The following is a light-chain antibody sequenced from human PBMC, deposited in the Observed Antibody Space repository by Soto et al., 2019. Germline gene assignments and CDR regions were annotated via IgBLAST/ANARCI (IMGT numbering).Light chain of an antibody. CDR2: GAS. Sequence: EIVMTQSPASLSVSPGDGVTLSCRASQSVASNVAWYQQKPGQGPRLLIHGASTRAVGVPARFSGSGSGTDITLTISSLQSGDFAVYYCQQYHNWPPQYTFGQGTKLQIK. V-gene: IGKV3-15*01. J-gene: IGKJ2*01. CDR3: QQYHNWPPQYT. CDR1: QSVASN.